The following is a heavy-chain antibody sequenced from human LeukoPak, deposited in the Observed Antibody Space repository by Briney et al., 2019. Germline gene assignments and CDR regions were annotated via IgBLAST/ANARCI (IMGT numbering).Heavy chain of an antibody. CDR3: ANIAVAGIFDY. D-gene: IGHD6-19*01. J-gene: IGHJ4*02. CDR2: IDSSSNYI. V-gene: IGHV3-21*04. Sequence: GGSLRLSCVASGFTFNSYSMNWVRQAPGKGLEWVSSIDSSSNYIYYADSLKGRFTISRDNAKNSLYLQMNSLRAEDTALYYCANIAVAGIFDYWGQGTLVTVSS. CDR1: GFTFNSYS.